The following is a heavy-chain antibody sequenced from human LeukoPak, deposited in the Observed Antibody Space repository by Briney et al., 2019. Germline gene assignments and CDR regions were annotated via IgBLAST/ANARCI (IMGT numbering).Heavy chain of an antibody. V-gene: IGHV1-8*03. CDR1: GYTFTSLD. CDR2: MNPNSGGT. J-gene: IGHJ2*01. Sequence: ASVKVSCKASGYTFTSLDINWVRQATGQGLEWMGWMNPNSGGTNYAQKFQGRVTITADKSTSTAYMELSSLRSEDTAVYYCARDPGPRYFDLWGRGTLVTVSS. CDR3: ARDPGPRYFDL.